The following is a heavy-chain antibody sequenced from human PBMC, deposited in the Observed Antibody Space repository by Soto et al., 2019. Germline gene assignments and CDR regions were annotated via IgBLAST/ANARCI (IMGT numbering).Heavy chain of an antibody. CDR2: IYYSGST. CDR3: GASGRWSGRFVI. J-gene: IGHJ4*02. D-gene: IGHD3-3*01. V-gene: IGHV4-31*03. Sequence: PSETLSLTCTVSGGSISSGGYYWSWIRHHPGKGLEWIGYIYYSGSTYYNTPLGSRVTTSAVASSQQFTLRVISILGAVMFISCGASGRWSGRFVIWGEGRLVT. CDR1: GGSISSGGYY.